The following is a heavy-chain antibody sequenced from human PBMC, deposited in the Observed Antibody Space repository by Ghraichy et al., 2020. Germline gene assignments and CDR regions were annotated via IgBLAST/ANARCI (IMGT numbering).Heavy chain of an antibody. CDR3: APTRYCGGDCYDGFGY. Sequence: ASVKVSCKVSGYTLTELSMHWERQAPGKGLEWMGGFDPEDGETIYAQKFQGRVTMTEDTSTDTAYMELSSLRSEDTAVYYCAPTRYCGGDCYDGFGYWGQGTLVTVSS. D-gene: IGHD2-21*02. V-gene: IGHV1-24*01. CDR1: GYTLTELS. CDR2: FDPEDGET. J-gene: IGHJ4*02.